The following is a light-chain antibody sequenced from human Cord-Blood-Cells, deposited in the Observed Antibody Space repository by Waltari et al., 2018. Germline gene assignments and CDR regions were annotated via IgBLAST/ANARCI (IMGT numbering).Light chain of an antibody. CDR1: QSISSY. CDR3: KQSYSTPST. Sequence: DIQMTQSPSSLSASVGQRVTITCRASQSISSYLNWYQQKPGKAPKLLIYAASSWQSGVPARFSGSGSGTDFTLTISSLEPEDFATYYCKQSYSTPSTFGQGTRLEIK. V-gene: IGKV1-39*01. CDR2: AAS. J-gene: IGKJ5*01.